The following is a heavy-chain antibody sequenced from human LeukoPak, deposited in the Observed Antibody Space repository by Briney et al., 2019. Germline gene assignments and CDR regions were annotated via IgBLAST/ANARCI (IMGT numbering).Heavy chain of an antibody. CDR3: ARDNWKAFDY. CDR1: GVTLGFYW. J-gene: IGHJ4*02. CDR2: IKSDGCEK. Sequence: GGSLRLSCAATGVTLGFYWMSWIRQAPGKGLEWVANIKSDGCEKYSVDSVRGQFTVSRDNAKNSLFLQMTSLRAEDSAVYYCARDNWKAFDYWGQGTLVTVST. D-gene: IGHD1-20*01. V-gene: IGHV3-7*01.